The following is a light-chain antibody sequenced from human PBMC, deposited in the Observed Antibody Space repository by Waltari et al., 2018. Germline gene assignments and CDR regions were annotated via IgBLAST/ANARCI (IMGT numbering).Light chain of an antibody. Sequence: CRTSESVRSALVWYQQKPGQAPRLLIYDSSTRATGVPDRFSGGGFGTDFSLTISRLEPEDFAVYYCQHNVRLPVTFGQGTRVEIK. CDR2: DSS. J-gene: IGKJ1*01. CDR1: ESVRSA. V-gene: IGKV3-20*01. CDR3: QHNVRLPVT.